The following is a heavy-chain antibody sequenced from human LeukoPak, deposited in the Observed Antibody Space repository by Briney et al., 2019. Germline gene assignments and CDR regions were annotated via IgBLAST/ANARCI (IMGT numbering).Heavy chain of an antibody. V-gene: IGHV1-46*01. CDR2: INPSGGST. J-gene: IGHJ6*02. CDR3: AREQPPGPDAWAPPTYYYDSSGYNYGMDV. CDR1: GYTFTSYY. D-gene: IGHD3-22*01. Sequence: ASVTVSCKASGYTFTSYYMHWVRQAPGQGLEWMGIINPSGGSTSYAQKFQGRVTMTRDTSTSTVYMELSSLRSEDTAVYYCAREQPPGPDAWAPPTYYYDSSGYNYGMDVWGQGTTVTVSS.